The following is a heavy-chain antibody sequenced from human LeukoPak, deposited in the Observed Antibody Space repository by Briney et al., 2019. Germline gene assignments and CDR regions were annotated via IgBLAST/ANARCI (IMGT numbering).Heavy chain of an antibody. CDR1: GFTFSSYA. CDR3: AKGPAGGGDCYAIDYYFDY. V-gene: IGHV3-23*01. D-gene: IGHD2-21*02. Sequence: GGSLRLSCAASGFTFSSYAMSWVRQAPGKGLEWVSAISGSGGSTYYADSVKGRFTISRDNSKNALYLQMNSLRAEDTAVYYCAKGPAGGGDCYAIDYYFDYWGQGTLVTVSS. J-gene: IGHJ4*02. CDR2: ISGSGGST.